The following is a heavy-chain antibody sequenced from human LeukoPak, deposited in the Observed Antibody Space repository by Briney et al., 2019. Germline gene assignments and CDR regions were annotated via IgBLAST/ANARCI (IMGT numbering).Heavy chain of an antibody. D-gene: IGHD5-24*01. CDR3: ARGSRRDGYNTLVDS. CDR1: GYTFTSYD. CDR2: MNPNSGNT. J-gene: IGHJ4*02. Sequence: ASVKVSCKASGYTFTSYDINWVRQATGQGLEWMGWMNPNSGNTGYAQKFQGRVTMTKNTSISTAYMELSSLRYEDTAVYYCARGSRRDGYNTLVDSWGQGTLVTVSS. V-gene: IGHV1-8*01.